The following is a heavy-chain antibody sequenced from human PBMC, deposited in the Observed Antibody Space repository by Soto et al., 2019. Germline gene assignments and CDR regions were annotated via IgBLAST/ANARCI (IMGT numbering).Heavy chain of an antibody. CDR3: AKRPLTAAGFDD. CDR1: GFTFSNYA. CDR2: ITGSGGGT. V-gene: IGHV3-23*02. J-gene: IGHJ4*01. Sequence: EVQLLESGGGLVQPGGSLRLSCAASGFTFSNYAMPWVRQAPWKGLEWVSVITGSGGGTYFVDSVKGRFTISRDNSKNTVYLQRTSLRAEDTSVYYCAKRPLTAAGFDDWGHGTLVTVSS. D-gene: IGHD6-13*01.